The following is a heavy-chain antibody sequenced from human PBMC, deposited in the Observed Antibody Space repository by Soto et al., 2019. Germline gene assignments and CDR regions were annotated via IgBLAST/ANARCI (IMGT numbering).Heavy chain of an antibody. CDR1: GGSISSSSYY. CDR2: IYYSGST. D-gene: IGHD3-10*01. Sequence: SETLSLTCTVSGGSISSSSYYWGWIRQPPGKGLEWIGSIYYSGSTYYNPSLKCRVTISVDTSKNQFSLKLSSVTAADTAVYYCARLNMVRGVIDYWGQGTLVTVSS. J-gene: IGHJ4*02. CDR3: ARLNMVRGVIDY. V-gene: IGHV4-39*01.